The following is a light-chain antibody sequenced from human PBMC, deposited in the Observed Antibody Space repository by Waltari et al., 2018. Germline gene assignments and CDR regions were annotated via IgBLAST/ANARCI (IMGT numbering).Light chain of an antibody. CDR2: DVN. CDR1: SSDVGGYNY. V-gene: IGLV2-11*01. CDR3: SSYAGSYTLL. J-gene: IGLJ2*01. Sequence: QSALTQPRSVSGSPGQSVTISCTGTSSDVGGYNYVAWYQHHPGKAPALMVFDVNKRPSGGPDRFSGSKSGNTASLTISGLRTEDEADYYCSSYAGSYTLLFGGGTKLTVL.